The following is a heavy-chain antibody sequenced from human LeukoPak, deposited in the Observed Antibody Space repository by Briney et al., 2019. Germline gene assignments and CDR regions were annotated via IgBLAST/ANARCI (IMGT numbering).Heavy chain of an antibody. V-gene: IGHV3-7*01. CDR1: GFIFSTYW. D-gene: IGHD4-11*01. CDR2: IKQDGSEK. CDR3: AREIIVTTFPDY. Sequence: GGSLTLSCEASGFIFSTYWMTWVRQAPGKGLEWVANIKQDGSEKHYVDSVKGRFTISRDNAKNSLYLQMNSLRAEDTAVYYCAREIIVTTFPDYWGQGTLVTVSS. J-gene: IGHJ4*02.